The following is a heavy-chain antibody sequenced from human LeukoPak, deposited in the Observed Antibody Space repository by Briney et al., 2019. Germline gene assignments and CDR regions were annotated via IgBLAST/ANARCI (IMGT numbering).Heavy chain of an antibody. Sequence: ASVKVSCKASGGTFSSYAISWVRQAPGQGLEWMGGIIPTFGTANYAQKFQGRVTITADKSTSTAYMELSSLRSEDTAVYYCSRARYSSNIAAGNYSYHYYMDVWGKGTTVTVSS. V-gene: IGHV1-69*06. CDR1: GGTFSSYA. D-gene: IGHD6-13*01. CDR3: SRARYSSNIAAGNYSYHYYMDV. J-gene: IGHJ6*03. CDR2: IIPTFGTA.